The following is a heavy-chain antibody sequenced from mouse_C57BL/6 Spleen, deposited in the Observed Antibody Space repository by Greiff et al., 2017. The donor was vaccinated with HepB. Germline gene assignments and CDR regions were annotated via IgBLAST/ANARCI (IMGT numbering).Heavy chain of an antibody. CDR3: ARGGLLPWFAY. CDR1: GFTFSDYG. J-gene: IGHJ3*01. V-gene: IGHV5-17*01. Sequence: EVQLQESGGGLVKPGGSLKLSCAASGFTFSDYGMHWVRQAPEKGLEWVAYISSGSSTIYYADTVKGRFTISRDNAKNTLFLQMTSLRSEDTAMYYCARGGLLPWFAYWGQGTLVTVSA. D-gene: IGHD2-3*01. CDR2: ISSGSSTI.